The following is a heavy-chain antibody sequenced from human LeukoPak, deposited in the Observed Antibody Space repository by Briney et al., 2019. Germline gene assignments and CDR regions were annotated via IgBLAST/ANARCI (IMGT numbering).Heavy chain of an antibody. J-gene: IGHJ4*02. Sequence: SETLSPTCAVSGYSISSGYYWGWIRQPPGKGLEWIGSIYHSGSTYYNPSLKSRVTISVDTSKNQFSLKLSSVTAADTAVYYCARRMIPNYYGSGSRFDYWGQGTLVTVSS. V-gene: IGHV4-38-2*01. D-gene: IGHD3-10*01. CDR2: IYHSGST. CDR3: ARRMIPNYYGSGSRFDY. CDR1: GYSISSGYY.